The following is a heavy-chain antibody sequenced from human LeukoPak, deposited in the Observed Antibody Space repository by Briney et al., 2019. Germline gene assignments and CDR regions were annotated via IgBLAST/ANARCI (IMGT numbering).Heavy chain of an antibody. J-gene: IGHJ4*02. V-gene: IGHV1-18*01. CDR1: GYTFSSYG. D-gene: IGHD5-24*01. Sequence: GASVKVSCKASGYTFSSYGISWVRQAPGQGLEWMGWISTYNGNTKYTQKLQGRVTMTTDTSTSTAYMELRSLRSDDTAMYYCARERGDGYKNFDYWGQGTLVTVSS. CDR2: ISTYNGNT. CDR3: ARERGDGYKNFDY.